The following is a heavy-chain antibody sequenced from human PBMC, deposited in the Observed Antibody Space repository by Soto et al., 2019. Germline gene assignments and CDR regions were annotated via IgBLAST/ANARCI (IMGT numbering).Heavy chain of an antibody. D-gene: IGHD6-19*01. CDR2: IYYSGST. J-gene: IGHJ6*02. Sequence: SETLRLTSTACGGSISSSSFYWDWIRQPPGKGLEWIGSIYYSGSTYYNPSLKSRVTISVDTSKNQFSLKLSSVTAADTAVYYCARFAVAGTISYYYGMDVSGQGTAVT. CDR3: ARFAVAGTISYYYGMDV. V-gene: IGHV4-39*01. CDR1: GGSISSSSFY.